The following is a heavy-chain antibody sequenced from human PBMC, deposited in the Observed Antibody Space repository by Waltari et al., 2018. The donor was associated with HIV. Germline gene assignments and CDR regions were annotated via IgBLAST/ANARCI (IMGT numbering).Heavy chain of an antibody. CDR1: GGSINSGGYY. CDR3: ARGVRYFDWSSSGAFDI. J-gene: IGHJ3*02. D-gene: IGHD3-9*01. V-gene: IGHV4-31*03. Sequence: QVQLQESGPGLVKPSQTLSLTCTVSGGSINSGGYYWSWIRQHPGKGLEWIGYIYFNEGPYYNPSLKSRVTISVDTSKNHFSLKLNSVTAADTAVYYCARGVRYFDWSSSGAFDIWGQGTTVTVSS. CDR2: IYFNEGP.